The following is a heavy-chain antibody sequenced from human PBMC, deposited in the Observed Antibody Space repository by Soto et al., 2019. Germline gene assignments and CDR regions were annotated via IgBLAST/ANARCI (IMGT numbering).Heavy chain of an antibody. CDR2: FDPEEGET. CDR3: ATAPLYYYDSSGYTDY. Sequence: ASVKVSCKVSGYTLTEYSMHWVRQPPGKGLEWMGGFDPEEGETKYAQKFQGRVTMTEDTSTDTAYMELSSLRSEDTAVYYCATAPLYYYDSSGYTDYWGQGTLVTVSS. D-gene: IGHD3-22*01. V-gene: IGHV1-24*01. J-gene: IGHJ4*02. CDR1: GYTLTEYS.